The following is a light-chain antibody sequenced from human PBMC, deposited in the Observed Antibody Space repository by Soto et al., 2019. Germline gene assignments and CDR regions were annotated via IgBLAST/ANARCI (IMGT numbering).Light chain of an antibody. V-gene: IGKV3-11*01. Sequence: ILMTQSPATLSWSPGERATLSWRASQSVSRYLAWYQQKPGQAPRLLIYDASYRATGIPARLSGSGSGTDFILTISSLEHGDFAMYYCQQHSNWITFGQGTRLEIK. J-gene: IGKJ5*01. CDR2: DAS. CDR1: QSVSRY. CDR3: QQHSNWIT.